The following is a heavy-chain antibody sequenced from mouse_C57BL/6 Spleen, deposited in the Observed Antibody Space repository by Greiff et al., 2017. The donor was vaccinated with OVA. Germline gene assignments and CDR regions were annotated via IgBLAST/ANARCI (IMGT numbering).Heavy chain of an antibody. J-gene: IGHJ2*01. Sequence: QVQLQQPGAELVKPGASVKLSCKASGYTFTSYWMHWVKQRPGQGLEWIGMIHPNSGSTNYNEKFKSKATLTVDKSSSTAYMQLSSLTSEDSAVYYCARSITTVREDYFDYWGQGTTLTVSS. CDR3: ARSITTVREDYFDY. D-gene: IGHD1-1*01. V-gene: IGHV1-64*01. CDR1: GYTFTSYW. CDR2: IHPNSGST.